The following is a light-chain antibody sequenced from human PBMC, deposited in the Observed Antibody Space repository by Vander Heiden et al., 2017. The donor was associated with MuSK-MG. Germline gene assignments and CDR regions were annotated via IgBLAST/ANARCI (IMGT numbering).Light chain of an antibody. J-gene: IGKJ1*01. CDR2: DAS. CDR3: QQRSIWPPGAR. V-gene: IGKV3-11*01. Sequence: EIVLTQSPVTLSFSPGERATLACRASQNSNNYSAWYQQKPGQAPRLRIFDASNRATGIPARFSGSGSGTDFILTISSLEPEDFAVYFCQQRSIWPPGARFGQGTKVEIK. CDR1: QNSNNY.